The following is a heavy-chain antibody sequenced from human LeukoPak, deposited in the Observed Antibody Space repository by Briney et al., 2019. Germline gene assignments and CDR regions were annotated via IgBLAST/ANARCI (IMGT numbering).Heavy chain of an antibody. Sequence: ASVKVSCKASGGTFSSYAISWVRQAPGQGLEWMGGIIPIFGTANYAQKFQGRVTITADESTSPAYLELSSLRSEDTAVYHCAAGLVQLEPPEEEIYYYYYMDVWGKGTTVTVSS. CDR1: GGTFSSYA. V-gene: IGHV1-69*13. J-gene: IGHJ6*03. D-gene: IGHD1-1*01. CDR2: IIPIFGTA. CDR3: AAGLVQLEPPEEEIYYYYYMDV.